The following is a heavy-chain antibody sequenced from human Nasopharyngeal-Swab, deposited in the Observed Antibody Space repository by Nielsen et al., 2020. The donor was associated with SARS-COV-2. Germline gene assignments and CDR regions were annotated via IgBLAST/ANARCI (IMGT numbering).Heavy chain of an antibody. CDR1: GYTFTSYG. CDR2: INPSGGST. D-gene: IGHD6-19*01. Sequence: ASVKVSCKASGYTFTSYGISWVRQAPGQGLEWMGIINPSGGSTSYAQKFQGRVTMTRDTSTSTVYMELSSLRSEDTAVYYCARGPYSSGWYQVGFDPWGQGTLVTVSS. V-gene: IGHV1-46*01. CDR3: ARGPYSSGWYQVGFDP. J-gene: IGHJ5*02.